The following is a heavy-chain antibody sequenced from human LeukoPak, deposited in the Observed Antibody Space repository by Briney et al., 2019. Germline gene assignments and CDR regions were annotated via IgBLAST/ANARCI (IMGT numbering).Heavy chain of an antibody. CDR2: IKQDGSEK. CDR1: GFTFSNYW. D-gene: IGHD5-18*01. Sequence: PGGSLRLSCAASGFTFSNYWMTWVRQAPGKGLEWVANIKQDGSEKYYVDSVRGRFTISRDNTKNSLFLQMNSLRAEDSAMYFCARYGRYGPGWDYWGQGTLVSVSS. CDR3: ARYGRYGPGWDY. J-gene: IGHJ4*02. V-gene: IGHV3-7*04.